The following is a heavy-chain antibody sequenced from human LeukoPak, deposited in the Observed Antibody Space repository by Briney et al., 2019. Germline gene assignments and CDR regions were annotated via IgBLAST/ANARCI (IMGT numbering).Heavy chain of an antibody. D-gene: IGHD6-19*01. J-gene: IGHJ6*02. CDR1: GYTFTSYY. CDR2: INPSGGST. V-gene: IGHV1-46*01. CDR3: ARDVPYSSGWSYYYYYGMDV. Sequence: ASVKVSCKASGYTFTSYYMHWVQQAPGQGLEWMGIINPSGGSTSYAQKFQGRVTMTRDTSTSTVYMELSSLRSEDTAVYYCARDVPYSSGWSYYYYYGMDVWAKGPRSPSP.